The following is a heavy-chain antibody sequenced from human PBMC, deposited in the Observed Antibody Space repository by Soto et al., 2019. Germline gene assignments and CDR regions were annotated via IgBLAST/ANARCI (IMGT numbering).Heavy chain of an antibody. CDR2: IYHSGST. V-gene: IGHV4-4*02. D-gene: IGHD6-13*01. CDR1: GGSISSSNW. Sequence: QVQLQESGPGLVKPSGTLSLTCAVSGGSISSSNWWSWVRQPPGKGLEWIGEIYHSGSTNYNPSLKSRVTLAVHKATNRFSLKLSSVTAADTAVYYCAREGRRGVFGGYYYGMDVWGQGTTVTVSS. CDR3: AREGRRGVFGGYYYGMDV. J-gene: IGHJ6*02.